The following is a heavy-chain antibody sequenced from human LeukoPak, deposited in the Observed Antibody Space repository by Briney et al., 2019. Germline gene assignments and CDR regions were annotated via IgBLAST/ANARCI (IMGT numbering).Heavy chain of an antibody. J-gene: IGHJ4*02. CDR1: GGSISSSSHY. D-gene: IGHD4-17*01. V-gene: IGHV4-39*07. CDR3: ARSFTNDYGDYYYFDY. Sequence: PSETLSLTCTVSGGSISSSSHYWGWIRQPPGKGLEWIGSIYYSGRTYYNPSLKSRVTISVDTSKNQFSLKLSSVTAADTAVYYCARSFTNDYGDYYYFDYWGQGTLVTVSS. CDR2: IYYSGRT.